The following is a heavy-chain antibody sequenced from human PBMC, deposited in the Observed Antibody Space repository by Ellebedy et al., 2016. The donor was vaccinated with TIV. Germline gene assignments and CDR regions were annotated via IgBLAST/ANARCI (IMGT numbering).Heavy chain of an antibody. D-gene: IGHD1-26*01. CDR1: GFTFSSYS. CDR3: ARDLGELLPALNFDY. J-gene: IGHJ4*02. V-gene: IGHV3-21*01. CDR2: ITISSSYR. Sequence: PGGSLRLSCAASGFTFSSYSMNWVRQAPGKGLEWVSSITISSSYRFYADSVKGRFTISRDNAKNSLYLQMNSLRAEDTAVYYCARDLGELLPALNFDYWGQGSLVTVSS.